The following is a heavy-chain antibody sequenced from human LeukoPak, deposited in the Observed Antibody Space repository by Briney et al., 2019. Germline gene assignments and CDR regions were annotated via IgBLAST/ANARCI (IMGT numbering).Heavy chain of an antibody. CDR2: IYYSGGT. D-gene: IGHD3-10*01. V-gene: IGHV4-59*01. CDR3: ARGGYYYGSGVNDAFDI. J-gene: IGHJ3*02. Sequence: SETLSLTCTVSGGSISSYYWSWIRQPPGKGLEWIGYIYYSGGTNYNPSLKSRVTISVDTSKNQFSLKLSSVTAADTAVYYCARGGYYYGSGVNDAFDIWGQGTMVTVSS. CDR1: GGSISSYY.